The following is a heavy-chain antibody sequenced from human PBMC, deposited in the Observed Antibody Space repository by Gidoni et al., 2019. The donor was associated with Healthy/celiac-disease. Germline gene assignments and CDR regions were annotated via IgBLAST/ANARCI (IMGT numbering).Heavy chain of an antibody. J-gene: IGHJ6*02. D-gene: IGHD3-16*01. CDR3: AKLESGDPYYDYVWEARGFGMDV. Sequence: QVQLVESGGGVVQPGRSLRLSCAASGFTFSSSAMHWVRQAPGKGLAWVAVCSYVGMNKYYADSVKGRFTISRDNSKNTLYRQMKSLGAEDTAVYYCAKLESGDPYYDYVWEARGFGMDVWGQGTTVTVSS. CDR2: CSYVGMNK. V-gene: IGHV3-30*18. CDR1: GFTFSSSA.